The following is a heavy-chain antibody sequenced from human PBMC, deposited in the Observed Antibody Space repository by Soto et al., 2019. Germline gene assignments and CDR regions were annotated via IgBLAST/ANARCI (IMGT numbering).Heavy chain of an antibody. V-gene: IGHV3-11*01. Sequence: PGGSLRLSCAASGFTFSDYYMSWIRQAPGKGLEWVSYISSSGSTIYYADSVKGRFTISRDNAKNSLYLQMNSLRAEDTAVYYCARGDSSGYYAYYFDYWGQGTLVTVSS. CDR1: GFTFSDYY. CDR2: ISSSGSTI. CDR3: ARGDSSGYYAYYFDY. D-gene: IGHD3-22*01. J-gene: IGHJ4*02.